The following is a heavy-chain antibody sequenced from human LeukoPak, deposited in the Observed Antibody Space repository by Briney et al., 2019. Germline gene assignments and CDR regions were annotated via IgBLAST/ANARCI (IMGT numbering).Heavy chain of an antibody. CDR1: GFTFSSYA. Sequence: GGSLRLSCAASGFTFSSYAMRWVRQAPGKGLEYVSAISSNGGSTYYANSVKGRFTISRDNSKNTLYLQMGSLRAEDMAVYYCARGGGIPRPPREFDYWGQGTLVTVSS. CDR3: ARGGGIPRPPREFDY. V-gene: IGHV3-64*01. CDR2: ISSNGGST. D-gene: IGHD2-15*01. J-gene: IGHJ4*02.